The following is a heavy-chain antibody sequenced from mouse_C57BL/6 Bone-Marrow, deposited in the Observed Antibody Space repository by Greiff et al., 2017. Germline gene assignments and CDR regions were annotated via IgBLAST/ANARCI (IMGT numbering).Heavy chain of an antibody. V-gene: IGHV5-6*01. CDR3: ARRTTTVVATGRFAY. CDR2: ISSGGSYT. J-gene: IGHJ3*01. Sequence: EVQRVESGGDLVKPGGSLKLSCAASGFTFSSYGMSWVRQTPDKRLEWVATISSGGSYTYYPDSVKGRFTISRDNAKNPLYMQMSSLKSEDTAMYDCARRTTTVVATGRFAYWGQGTLVTVSA. D-gene: IGHD1-1*01. CDR1: GFTFSSYG.